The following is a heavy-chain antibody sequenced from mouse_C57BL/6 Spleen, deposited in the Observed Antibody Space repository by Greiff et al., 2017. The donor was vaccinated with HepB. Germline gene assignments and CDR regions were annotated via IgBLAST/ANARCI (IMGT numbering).Heavy chain of an antibody. CDR3: ARLLLKDY. J-gene: IGHJ2*01. V-gene: IGHV1-55*01. CDR2: IYPGSGST. Sequence: QVQLQQPGAELVKPGASVKMSCKASGYTFTSYWVTWVKQRPGQGLEWIGEIYPGSGSTNYNEKFKSKATLTVDKSSSTAYMQLSSLTSEDSAVYYCARLLLKDYWGKVTTLTVSS. CDR1: GYTFTSYW. D-gene: IGHD1-1*01.